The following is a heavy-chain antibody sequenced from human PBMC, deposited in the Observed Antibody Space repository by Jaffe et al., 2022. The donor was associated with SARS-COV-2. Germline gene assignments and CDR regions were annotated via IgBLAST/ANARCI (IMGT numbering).Heavy chain of an antibody. CDR3: ASTTGGYSNYVGGGRYYYGMDV. CDR2: IYYSGST. V-gene: IGHV4-59*01. CDR1: GGSISSYY. D-gene: IGHD4-4*01. Sequence: QVQLQESGPGLVKPSETLSLTCTVSGGSISSYYWSWIRQPPGKGLEWIGYIYYSGSTNYNPSLKSRVTISVDTSKNQFSLKLSSVTAADTAVYYCASTTGGYSNYVGGGRYYYGMDVWGQGTTVTVSS. J-gene: IGHJ6*02.